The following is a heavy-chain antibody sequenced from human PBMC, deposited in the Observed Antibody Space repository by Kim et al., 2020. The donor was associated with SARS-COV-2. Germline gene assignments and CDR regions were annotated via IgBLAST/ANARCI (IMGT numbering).Heavy chain of an antibody. CDR1: GFTFSSHG. Sequence: GGSLRLSCVASGFTFSSHGMHWVRQSPAKWLEWVAVIWYDGNKKYSVDSVKGRFAISRDNSKNTLYLEMNSLRAEDTAVYFCARDAGGGDWNYIDYWGQGTLVSVSS. D-gene: IGHD2-21*02. CDR2: IWYDGNKK. V-gene: IGHV3-33*01. CDR3: ARDAGGGDWNYIDY. J-gene: IGHJ4*02.